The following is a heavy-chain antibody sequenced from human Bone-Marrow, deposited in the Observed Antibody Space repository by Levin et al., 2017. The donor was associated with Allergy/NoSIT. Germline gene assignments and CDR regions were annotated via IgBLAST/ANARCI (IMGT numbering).Heavy chain of an antibody. V-gene: IGHV3-21*06. Sequence: GGSLRLSCRGSGFDFNTHDMNWVRQAPGQGLEWVSSISGNSHYEYYADSVKGRFSISRDNAKNSMFLHMNSLRVEDTAVYYCARSQGRSGWSYYYYGMDVWGRGTTLTVSS. J-gene: IGHJ6*02. CDR1: GFDFNTHD. CDR2: ISGNSHYE. D-gene: IGHD6-19*01. CDR3: ARSQGRSGWSYYYYGMDV.